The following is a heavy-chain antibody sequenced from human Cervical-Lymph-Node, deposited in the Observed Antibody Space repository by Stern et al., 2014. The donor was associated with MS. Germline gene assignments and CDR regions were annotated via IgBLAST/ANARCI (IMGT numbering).Heavy chain of an antibody. V-gene: IGHV3-30*18. CDR3: AKDVLEWLLYVDY. D-gene: IGHD3-3*01. CDR1: GFTFSSYG. CDR2: ISYDGSNK. Sequence: AQLVQSGGGVVQPGRSLRLSCAASGFTFSSYGMHWVRQAPGKGLGWGAVISYDGSNKYYADSVKGRFTISRDNSKNTLYLQMNSLRAEDTAVYYCAKDVLEWLLYVDYWGQGTLVTVSS. J-gene: IGHJ4*02.